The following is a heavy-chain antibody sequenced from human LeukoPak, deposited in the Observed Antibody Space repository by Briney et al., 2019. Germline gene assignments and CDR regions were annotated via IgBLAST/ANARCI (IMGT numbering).Heavy chain of an antibody. D-gene: IGHD2-2*01. CDR1: GFTFDDYA. J-gene: IGHJ4*02. V-gene: IGHV3-9*01. Sequence: PGRSLRLSCAASGFTFDDYAMHWVRQAPGKGLEWVSGISWNSGSIVYADSVKGRFTISRDNAKNSLYLQMNSLRAEDTAVYYCASGGVVPSHPLDYWGQGTLVTVSS. CDR2: ISWNSGSI. CDR3: ASGGVVPSHPLDY.